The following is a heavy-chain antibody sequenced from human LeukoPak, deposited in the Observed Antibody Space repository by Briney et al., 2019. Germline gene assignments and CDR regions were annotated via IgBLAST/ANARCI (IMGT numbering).Heavy chain of an antibody. V-gene: IGHV3-15*01. CDR2: IKTKADGGTA. J-gene: IGHJ3*02. Sequence: GGSLRLSCAASGFSLRNAWMSWVRQAPGKGLEWVGRIKTKADGGTADYAAPVKGRFTILRDDSKSALYLQMNSLKTEDTAVYYCTTGHYDTYAFDIWGQGTMVTVSS. CDR3: TTGHYDTYAFDI. D-gene: IGHD3-22*01. CDR1: GFSLRNAW.